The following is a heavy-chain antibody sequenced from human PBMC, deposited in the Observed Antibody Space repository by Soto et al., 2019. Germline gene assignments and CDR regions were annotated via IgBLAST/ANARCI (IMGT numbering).Heavy chain of an antibody. J-gene: IGHJ4*02. CDR3: ARRYVGTLDY. D-gene: IGHD3-16*01. CDR2: IYYSGST. CDR1: GGSISSYY. Sequence: QVQLQESGPGLVKPSETLSLTCTVSGGSISSYYWSWIRKPPGKGLAWIGSIYYSGSTNYNPSLKGRVTISVDTSKSQCSLKLSSVTAADTAVYYCARRYVGTLDYWGQGTLVTVSS. V-gene: IGHV4-59*08.